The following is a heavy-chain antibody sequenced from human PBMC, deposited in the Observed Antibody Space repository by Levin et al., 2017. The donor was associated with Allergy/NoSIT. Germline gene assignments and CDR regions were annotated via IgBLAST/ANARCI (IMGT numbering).Heavy chain of an antibody. CDR1: GYTFTSYG. CDR3: ARENWNYVWDGYYYYYGMDV. V-gene: IGHV1-18*01. J-gene: IGHJ6*02. Sequence: ASVKVSCKASGYTFTSYGISWVRQAPGQGLEWMGWISAYNGNTNYAQKLQGRVTMTTDTSTSTAYMELRSLRSDDTAVYYCARENWNYVWDGYYYYYGMDVWGQGTTVTVSS. D-gene: IGHD1-7*01. CDR2: ISAYNGNT.